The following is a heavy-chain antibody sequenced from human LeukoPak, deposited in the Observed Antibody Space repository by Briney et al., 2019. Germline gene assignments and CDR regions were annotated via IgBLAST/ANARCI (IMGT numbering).Heavy chain of an antibody. J-gene: IGHJ4*02. CDR1: GGSFSGYY. V-gene: IGHV4-34*01. Sequence: SETLSLTCAVYGGSFSGYYWSWIRQPPGKGLEWIGEINHSGSTNYNPSLKSRVTISVDTSKNQFSLRLSSVTATDTAVYYCARDTSGYYYFDLWGQGTLVTVSS. CDR3: ARDTSGYYYFDL. CDR2: INHSGST. D-gene: IGHD3-22*01.